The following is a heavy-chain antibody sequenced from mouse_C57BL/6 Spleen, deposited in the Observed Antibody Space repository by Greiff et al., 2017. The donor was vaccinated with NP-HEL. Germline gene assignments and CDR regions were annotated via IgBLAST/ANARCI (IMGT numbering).Heavy chain of an antibody. J-gene: IGHJ2*01. CDR3: ARGGNYCFDY. Sequence: VQLQQSGAELVKPGASVKMSCKASGYTFTNYWITWVKQRPGQGLEWIGDIYPGSDSTNYNEKFKSKATLTVDTSSSTAYMHLSSLTSEDSAVYYCARGGNYCFDYWGQGTTLTVSS. V-gene: IGHV1-55*01. CDR2: IYPGSDST. CDR1: GYTFTNYW. D-gene: IGHD2-1*01.